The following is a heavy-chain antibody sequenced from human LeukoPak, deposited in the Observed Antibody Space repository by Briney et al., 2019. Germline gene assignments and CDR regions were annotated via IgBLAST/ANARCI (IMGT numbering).Heavy chain of an antibody. CDR3: AKDISEGELNYGMDV. J-gene: IGHJ6*02. CDR2: IKQDGSEK. Sequence: GGSLRLSCAASGFTFSSYWMSWVRQAPGKGLEWVANIKQDGSEKYYVDSVKGRFTISRDNAKNSLYLQMNSLRAEDTALYYCAKDISEGELNYGMDVWGQGTTVTVSS. D-gene: IGHD1-7*01. CDR1: GFTFSSYW. V-gene: IGHV3-7*03.